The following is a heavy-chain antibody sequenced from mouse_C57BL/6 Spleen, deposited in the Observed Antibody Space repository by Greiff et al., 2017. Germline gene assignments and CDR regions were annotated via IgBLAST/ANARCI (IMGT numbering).Heavy chain of an antibody. Sequence: VKLVESGAELVKPGASVKISCKASGYAFSSYWMNWVKQRPGKGLEWIGQIYPGDGDTNYNGKFKGKATLTADKSSSTAYMQLSSLTSEDSAVYFCARATGSRTGFAYWGQGTLVTVSA. D-gene: IGHD1-1*01. CDR1: GYAFSSYW. J-gene: IGHJ3*01. V-gene: IGHV1-80*01. CDR3: ARATGSRTGFAY. CDR2: IYPGDGDT.